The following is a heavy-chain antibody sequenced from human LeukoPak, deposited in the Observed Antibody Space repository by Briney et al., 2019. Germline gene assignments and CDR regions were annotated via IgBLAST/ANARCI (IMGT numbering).Heavy chain of an antibody. V-gene: IGHV4-39*01. D-gene: IGHD3-3*01. CDR1: GGSISSSSYY. CDR3: ARHYSSQYYDFWSGYYTGFDY. J-gene: IGHJ4*02. Sequence: SETLSLTCTVSGGSISSSSYYWGWIRQPPGKGLEWIGSIYYSGSTYYNPSLKSRVTISVDTSKNQFSLKLSSVTAAGTAVYYCARHYSSQYYDFWSGYYTGFDYWGQGTLVTVSS. CDR2: IYYSGST.